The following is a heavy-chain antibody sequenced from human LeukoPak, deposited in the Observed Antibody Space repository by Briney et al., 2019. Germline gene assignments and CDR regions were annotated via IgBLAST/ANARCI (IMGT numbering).Heavy chain of an antibody. V-gene: IGHV1-18*01. CDR3: ARISNWGSSAYGMDV. Sequence: ASVKVSCKASGYTFTSYGISWVRQAPGQGLEWMGWISTYNGDSNYARNLQGRGTLTTDTSTSTAYMELRSLSSDDTAVYYCARISNWGSSAYGMDVWGQGTTVTVSS. D-gene: IGHD7-27*01. CDR1: GYTFTSYG. CDR2: ISTYNGDS. J-gene: IGHJ6*02.